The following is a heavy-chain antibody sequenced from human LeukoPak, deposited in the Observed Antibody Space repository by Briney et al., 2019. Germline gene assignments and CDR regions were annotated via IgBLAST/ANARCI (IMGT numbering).Heavy chain of an antibody. J-gene: IGHJ4*02. CDR3: ARVPAPYCSSTSCSTVYFDY. CDR1: AFTFSSYW. Sequence: PGGSLRLSCAASAFTFSSYWMSWVRQAPGKGLEWVANIKQDGSEKYYVDSVKGRFTISRDNAKNSLYLQMNSLRAEDTAVYYCARVPAPYCSSTSCSTVYFDYWGQGTLVTVSS. V-gene: IGHV3-7*01. CDR2: IKQDGSEK. D-gene: IGHD2-2*01.